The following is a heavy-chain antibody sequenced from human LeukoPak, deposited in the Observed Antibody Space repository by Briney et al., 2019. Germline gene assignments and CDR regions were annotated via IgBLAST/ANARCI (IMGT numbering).Heavy chain of an antibody. Sequence: GGSLRLSCVASGFTFADYRTSWGRHSPEKGRGRVADIKHDSSDKFYVDSVKGRFTISRDNAKNSVYLQMNSLRVEATTIYYCVRLTMLRGLLPDYFHYYMDVWGKGAMVTVS. CDR2: IKHDSSDK. V-gene: IGHV3-7*01. CDR1: GFTFADYR. J-gene: IGHJ6*03. CDR3: VRLTMLRGLLPDYFHYYMDV. D-gene: IGHD3-10*01.